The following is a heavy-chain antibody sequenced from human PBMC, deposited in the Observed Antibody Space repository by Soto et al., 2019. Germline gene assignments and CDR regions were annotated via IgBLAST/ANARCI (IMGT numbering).Heavy chain of an antibody. CDR3: ARGSDCSSTSCYGDYYYYMDV. Sequence: QVQLVQSGAEVKKPGASVKVSCKASGYTFTSYDINWVRQATGQGLEWMGWMNPNSGNTGYAQKFQGRVTMTRNTSTSTADMELSSLRSEDTAVYYCARGSDCSSTSCYGDYYYYMDVWGKGTTVTVSS. CDR1: GYTFTSYD. CDR2: MNPNSGNT. J-gene: IGHJ6*03. V-gene: IGHV1-8*01. D-gene: IGHD2-2*01.